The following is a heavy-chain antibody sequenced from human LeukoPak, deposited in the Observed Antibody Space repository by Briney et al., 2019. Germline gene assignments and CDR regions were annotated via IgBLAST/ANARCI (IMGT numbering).Heavy chain of an antibody. Sequence: GGSLRPSCVASGFIFSNYDMKWVRQAPGKGLEWISCVRTSGETTYSADSVKGRFSISRDNAQNSLYLQMNSLRVEDTAIYYCARRGPPDFDYWGQGTLVTVSS. J-gene: IGHJ4*02. CDR2: VRTSGETT. CDR1: GFIFSNYD. CDR3: ARRGPPDFDY. V-gene: IGHV3-48*03.